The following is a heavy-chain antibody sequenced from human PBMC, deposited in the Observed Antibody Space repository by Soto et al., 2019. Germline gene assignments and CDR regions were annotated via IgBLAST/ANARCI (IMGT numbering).Heavy chain of an antibody. J-gene: IGHJ4*02. CDR2: INAGGGGT. V-gene: IGHV1-3*01. Sequence: QVQLVQSGAEVKETGASVKVSCKGSGYSFTRYAIHWVRQAPGQTLEWMGWINAGGGGTKYSQKLKGRVTISRDTSATKVYLDLSSLRYEDTAVYYCAREKGAAGTFDFWGQGTLVTVSS. CDR3: AREKGAAGTFDF. D-gene: IGHD6-13*01. CDR1: GYSFTRYA.